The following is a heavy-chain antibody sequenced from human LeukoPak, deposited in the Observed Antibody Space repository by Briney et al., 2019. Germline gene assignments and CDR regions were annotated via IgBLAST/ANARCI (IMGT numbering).Heavy chain of an antibody. J-gene: IGHJ1*01. CDR3: ARWDHGSGRFQN. CDR1: GDSVSSNSVA. CDR2: ASYKSEWYF. V-gene: IGHV6-1*01. Sequence: SQTLSLTCAISGDSVSSNSVAWNWVRQSPSRGLEWLGRASYKSEWYFNYAESVKSRITINADTSKNQFSLRLNSVTPEDTAVYYCARWDHGSGRFQNWGQGTLVTVSS. D-gene: IGHD2-15*01.